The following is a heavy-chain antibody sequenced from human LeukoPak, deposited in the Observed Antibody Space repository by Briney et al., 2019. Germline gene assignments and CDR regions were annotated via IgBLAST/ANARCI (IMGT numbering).Heavy chain of an antibody. CDR1: GYTFTNND. CDR3: ARGPPGEDHYYLDV. CDR2: INPNSGNR. V-gene: IGHV1-8*02. Sequence: APVKVSCKAYGYTFTNNDINWIRQATGQGLEWMGWINPNSGNRGHTQKFQGRVTLTMNTSTSTAYMDLTSLTSEDTAVYYCARGPPGEDHYYLDVWAKGTTVTVSS. J-gene: IGHJ6*03. D-gene: IGHD7-27*01.